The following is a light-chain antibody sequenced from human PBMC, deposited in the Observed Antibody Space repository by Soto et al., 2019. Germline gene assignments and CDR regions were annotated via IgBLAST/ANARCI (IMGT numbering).Light chain of an antibody. CDR1: QSISSY. CDR3: QQSYSILWT. V-gene: IGKV1-39*01. CDR2: AAS. J-gene: IGKJ1*01. Sequence: DIQMTQSPSSLSTSVGDRVTITCRASQSISSYLNWYQQTPGKAPKLLSYAASSLQSGVPSRFSGSGSGTEFTLTITSLRPDDFATYYCQQSYSILWTFGQGTKVDIK.